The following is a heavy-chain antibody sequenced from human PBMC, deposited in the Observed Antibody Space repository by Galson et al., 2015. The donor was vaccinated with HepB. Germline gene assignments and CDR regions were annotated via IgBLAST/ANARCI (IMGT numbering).Heavy chain of an antibody. CDR3: AGEGGVVADQDFDI. D-gene: IGHD3-16*01. CDR2: ILYDGSNQ. Sequence: SLRLSCAASGFTFSSYTMHWVRQAPGKGLDWVALILYDGSNQHYADSVRGRFTISRDSSKNTLYLQMNSLRPEDTAVYYCAGEGGVVADQDFDIWGQGTMVTVSS. V-gene: IGHV3-30-3*01. J-gene: IGHJ3*02. CDR1: GFTFSSYT.